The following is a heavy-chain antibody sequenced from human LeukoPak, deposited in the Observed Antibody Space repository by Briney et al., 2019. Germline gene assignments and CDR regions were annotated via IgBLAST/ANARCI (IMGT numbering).Heavy chain of an antibody. CDR2: IYYSGST. CDR1: GGYISTSNYD. Sequence: PSETLSLTCTVSGGYISTSNYDWGWIRQAPGKGLEWIGNIYYSGSTYYNPSLKSRVSLSIDTSMNQFSLKVNSLTAADTAVYYCARDNDYGGNVDYWGQGTLVTVSS. V-gene: IGHV4-39*02. CDR3: ARDNDYGGNVDY. D-gene: IGHD4-23*01. J-gene: IGHJ4*02.